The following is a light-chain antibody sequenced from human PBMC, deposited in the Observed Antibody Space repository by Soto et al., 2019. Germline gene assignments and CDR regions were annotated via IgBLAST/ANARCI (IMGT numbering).Light chain of an antibody. V-gene: IGLV7-43*01. J-gene: IGLJ2*01. CDR1: AGAVTSAYY. Sequence: QTVVTQEPSLTVSPGGTVTLTCASSAGAVTSAYYTNCLKQKPGQAPRALIYSTSEKHSWTPARFSGSLLGGKAALTLSAAKPEDEPDYYCLLYYGGAQVLFGGGTKLTVL. CDR3: LLYYGGAQVL. CDR2: STS.